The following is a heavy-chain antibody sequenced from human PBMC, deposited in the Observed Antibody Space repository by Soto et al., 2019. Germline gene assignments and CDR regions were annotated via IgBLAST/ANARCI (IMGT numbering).Heavy chain of an antibody. J-gene: IGHJ4*02. D-gene: IGHD5-18*01. CDR2: ISGSGGST. CDR1: GFTFSSYA. V-gene: IGHV3-23*01. Sequence: PGGSLRLSCAASGFTFSSYAMSWVRQAPGKGLEWVSAISGSGGSTYYADSVKGRFTISRDNSKNTLYLQMNSLRAEDTAVYYCAEVGIQLWSTLDYWGQGTLVTVSS. CDR3: AEVGIQLWSTLDY.